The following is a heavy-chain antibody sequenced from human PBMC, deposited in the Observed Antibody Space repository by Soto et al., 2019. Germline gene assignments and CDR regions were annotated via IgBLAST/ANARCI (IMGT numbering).Heavy chain of an antibody. V-gene: IGHV2-5*01. CDR2: IYWNDDK. D-gene: IGHD6-19*01. Sequence: SGPTLVNPTQTLTLTCIFSGFSLRTSGVGVGWIRQPPGKSLEWLGFIYWNDDKRYSPSLKSRLTITKDTSKNQVVLTMTNMDPVDTATYYCAKSGSSGWYGWFDPWGQGTLVTVSS. J-gene: IGHJ5*02. CDR3: AKSGSSGWYGWFDP. CDR1: GFSLRTSGVG.